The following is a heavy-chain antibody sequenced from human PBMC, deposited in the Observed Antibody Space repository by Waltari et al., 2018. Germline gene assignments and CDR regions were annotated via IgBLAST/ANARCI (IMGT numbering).Heavy chain of an antibody. CDR2: MNPNSGNT. J-gene: IGHJ4*02. Sequence: QVQLVQSGAEVTKPGASVKVSCKASGYTFTSYDINWVRPATGQGLEWMGWMNPNSGNTGYAQKCQCRVTITRNTSISTAYMELSSLRSEDTAVYYCARGQYLAVAGTLAGDNHDYWCQRTLVTVSS. D-gene: IGHD6-19*01. V-gene: IGHV1-8*03. CDR1: GYTFTSYD. CDR3: ARGQYLAVAGTLAGDNHDY.